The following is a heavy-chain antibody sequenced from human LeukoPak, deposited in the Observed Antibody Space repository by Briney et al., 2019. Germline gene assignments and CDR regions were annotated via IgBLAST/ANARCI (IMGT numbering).Heavy chain of an antibody. Sequence: SETLSLTCAVYGGSFSGYYCSWIRQSPGKGLEWIGEINHRGSTNYNPSLKSRVTISVDTSKNQFSLKLTSVTAADTAVYYCARAENVLLWFGQLPPLYSWGQGTLVTVSS. CDR2: INHRGST. J-gene: IGHJ4*02. D-gene: IGHD3-10*01. V-gene: IGHV4-34*01. CDR1: GGSFSGYY. CDR3: ARAENVLLWFGQLPPLYS.